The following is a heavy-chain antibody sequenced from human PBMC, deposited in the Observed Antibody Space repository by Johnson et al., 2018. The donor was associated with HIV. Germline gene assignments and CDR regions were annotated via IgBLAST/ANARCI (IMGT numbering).Heavy chain of an antibody. J-gene: IGHJ3*01. CDR3: ARGDDDGF. D-gene: IGHD5-12*01. Sequence: VKLVESGGDLVQPGGSLRLSCAASRFTFSSNYMSWVRQAPGKGLEWVSVIYSGGSTYYSDSFKGRFTISRDNSKNTVYLETISLGPEDTAVYYCARGDDDGFWGQGTMVTVSS. V-gene: IGHV3-66*02. CDR1: RFTFSSNY. CDR2: IYSGGST.